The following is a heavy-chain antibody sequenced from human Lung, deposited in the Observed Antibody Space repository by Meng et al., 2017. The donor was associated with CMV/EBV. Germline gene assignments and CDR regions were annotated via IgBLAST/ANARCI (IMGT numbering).Heavy chain of an antibody. Sequence: SVKVSXKASGGTFSSYAISWVRQAPGQGLEWMGGINPISGTANYAQKFQGRVTITTDESTSTAYMELSSLRSEDTAVYYCARAEGSSSAPGRNWFDPWGQGXLVTVSS. CDR1: GGTFSSYA. V-gene: IGHV1-69*05. CDR3: ARAEGSSSAPGRNWFDP. D-gene: IGHD6-6*01. CDR2: INPISGTA. J-gene: IGHJ5*02.